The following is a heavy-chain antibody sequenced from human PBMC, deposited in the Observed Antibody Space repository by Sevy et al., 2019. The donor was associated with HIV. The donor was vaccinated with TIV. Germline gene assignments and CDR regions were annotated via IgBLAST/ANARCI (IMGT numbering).Heavy chain of an antibody. CDR2: FDTEDGET. J-gene: IGHJ5*02. Sequence: ASVKVSCKVSGYTLTELSMHWVRQAPGKGLECMRGFDTEDGETIYAQKFQGRVTMTEDTSTDTAYMELSSLRSEDTAVYYCARSSRWYGNWFDPWGQGTLVTVSS. CDR1: GYTLTELS. CDR3: ARSSRWYGNWFDP. V-gene: IGHV1-24*01. D-gene: IGHD6-13*01.